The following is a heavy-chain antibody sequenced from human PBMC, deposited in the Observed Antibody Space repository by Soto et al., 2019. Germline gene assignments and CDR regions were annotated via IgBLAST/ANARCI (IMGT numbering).Heavy chain of an antibody. J-gene: IGHJ4*02. CDR1: GFTFSSYA. CDR3: AKNRGIVVVPAAYYFDY. V-gene: IGHV3-23*01. Sequence: GGSLRLSCAASGFTFSSYAMSWVRQAPGKGLEWVSAISGSGGSIYYADSVKGRFTISRDNSKNTLYLQMNSLRAEDTAVYYCAKNRGIVVVPAAYYFDYWGQGTLVTVSS. CDR2: ISGSGGSI. D-gene: IGHD2-2*01.